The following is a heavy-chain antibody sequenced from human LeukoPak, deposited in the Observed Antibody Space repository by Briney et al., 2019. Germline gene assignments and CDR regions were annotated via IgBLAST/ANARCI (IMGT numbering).Heavy chain of an antibody. Sequence: PSETLSLTCAVYGGPFSGYYWSWIRQPPGKGLEWIGEINHSGSTNYNPSLKSRVTISVDTSKNQFSLKLSSVTAADTAVYYCARQRGSSLDWFDPWGQGTLVTVSS. CDR3: ARQRGSSLDWFDP. J-gene: IGHJ5*02. CDR2: INHSGST. CDR1: GGPFSGYY. D-gene: IGHD6-13*01. V-gene: IGHV4-34*01.